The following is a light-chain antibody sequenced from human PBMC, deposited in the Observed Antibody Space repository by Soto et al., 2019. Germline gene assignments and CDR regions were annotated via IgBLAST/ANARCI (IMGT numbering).Light chain of an antibody. J-gene: IGKJ1*01. Sequence: ETLMTQSPSTLSVSPGERATLSCRASQSVNSNLAWYQQKPGQAPRLLICGASTRATGIPARFSGSGSGTEFSLTISSLQSEDFAVYYCQQYNNWPKTFGQGTKVDI. V-gene: IGKV3-15*01. CDR2: GAS. CDR3: QQYNNWPKT. CDR1: QSVNSN.